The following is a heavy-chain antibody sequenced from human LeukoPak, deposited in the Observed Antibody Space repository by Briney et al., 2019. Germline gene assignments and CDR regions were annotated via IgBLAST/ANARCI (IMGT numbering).Heavy chain of an antibody. Sequence: ASVKVSCNASGGTLSDHIISWVRQTPGQGLEWMGSLIPMFGTANYAQNFQDRVTLGADGSTSTVYMELSSLRSEDTAVYYCARSPVALAAANSVAFDYWGQGTLITVSS. CDR2: LIPMFGTA. CDR3: ARSPVALAAANSVAFDY. CDR1: GGTLSDHI. J-gene: IGHJ4*02. V-gene: IGHV1-69*13. D-gene: IGHD6-13*01.